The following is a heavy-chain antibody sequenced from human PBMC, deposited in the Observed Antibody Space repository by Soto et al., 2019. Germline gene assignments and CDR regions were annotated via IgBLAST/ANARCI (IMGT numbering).Heavy chain of an antibody. CDR2: ISYDGDTQ. D-gene: IGHD2-2*03. CDR3: VRGTWILAIRSPFEP. Sequence: QVQLEESGGGVVQPGRSLRLSCAASEFDFSNFAMHWVRQAPGKGLEWMAVISYDGDTQYYADSAKGRFTISRDTCQNTRYLAMTSLLTEDTAVYYCVRGTWILAIRSPFEPWGPGPLVSVSS. V-gene: IGHV3-30-3*01. CDR1: EFDFSNFA. J-gene: IGHJ5*02.